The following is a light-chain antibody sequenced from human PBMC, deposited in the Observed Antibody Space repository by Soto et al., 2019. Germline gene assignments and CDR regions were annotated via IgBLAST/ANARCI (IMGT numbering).Light chain of an antibody. CDR1: RSNIGSNY. J-gene: IGLJ2*01. Sequence: QSVLTQPPSASATPGQRVTISCSGSRSNIGSNYVYWYQQLPGTAPKLLIYKEDQRRSGVPERFSGSKSGTSASLAISGLRSEDEAAYYCSTWDDGLSAVVFGGGTKLTVL. CDR2: KED. CDR3: STWDDGLSAVV. V-gene: IGLV1-47*01.